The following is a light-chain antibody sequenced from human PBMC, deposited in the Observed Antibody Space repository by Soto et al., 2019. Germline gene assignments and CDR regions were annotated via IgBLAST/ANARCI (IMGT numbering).Light chain of an antibody. CDR1: SSDVGGYNY. CDR2: DVN. CDR3: FSDAGSYTFRV. Sequence: QSVLTQPRSVSGSPGQSVTISCTGTSSDVGGYNYVSWYKQYPGKAPKLIIYDVNKRPSGVPDRFSGSKSGNTVSLSISVPQAKDEANNYSFSDAGSYTFRVFVVGTKVTVL. J-gene: IGLJ3*02. V-gene: IGLV2-11*01.